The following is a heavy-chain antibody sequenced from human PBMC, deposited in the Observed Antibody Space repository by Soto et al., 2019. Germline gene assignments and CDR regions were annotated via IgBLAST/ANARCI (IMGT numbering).Heavy chain of an antibody. D-gene: IGHD2-2*01. Sequence: EVQLLESGGGLVQPGGSLRLSCAASGFTFSSYAMSWVRQAPGKGLERVSAISGSGGSTYYADSVKGRFTISRDNSKNTLYLQMNSLRAEDTAVYYCAKDVAAGYCSSTSCYPSYYFDYWGQGTLVTVSS. CDR2: ISGSGGST. CDR3: AKDVAAGYCSSTSCYPSYYFDY. J-gene: IGHJ4*02. V-gene: IGHV3-23*01. CDR1: GFTFSSYA.